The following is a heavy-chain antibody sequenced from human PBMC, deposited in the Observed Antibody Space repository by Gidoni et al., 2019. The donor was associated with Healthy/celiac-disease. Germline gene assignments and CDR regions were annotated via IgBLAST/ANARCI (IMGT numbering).Heavy chain of an antibody. CDR1: GGSFSGYY. D-gene: IGHD1-26*01. CDR3: ARGAHPSGSYYRYYYYGMDV. V-gene: IGHV4-34*01. Sequence: QVQLQQWGAGLLKPSETLSLTCAVYGGSFSGYYWSWIRQPPGKGLEWIGEINHSGSTNYNPSLKSRVTISVDTSKNQFSLKLSSVTAADTAVYYCARGAHPSGSYYRYYYYGMDVWGQGTTVTVSS. J-gene: IGHJ6*02. CDR2: INHSGST.